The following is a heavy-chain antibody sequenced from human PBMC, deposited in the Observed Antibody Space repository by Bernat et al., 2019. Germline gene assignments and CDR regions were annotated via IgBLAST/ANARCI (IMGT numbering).Heavy chain of an antibody. V-gene: IGHV3-33*01. CDR2: IWYDGSNK. CDR1: GFTFSSYG. Sequence: QVQLVESGGGVVQPGRSLRLSCAASGFTFSSYGMHWVRQAPGKGLEWVAVIWYDGSNKYYADSVKGRFTISRDNSKNTLYLQMNSLRAEDTAVYYCARGPTSGSYYVHAFDIWGQGTMVTVSS. J-gene: IGHJ3*02. D-gene: IGHD1-26*01. CDR3: ARGPTSGSYYVHAFDI.